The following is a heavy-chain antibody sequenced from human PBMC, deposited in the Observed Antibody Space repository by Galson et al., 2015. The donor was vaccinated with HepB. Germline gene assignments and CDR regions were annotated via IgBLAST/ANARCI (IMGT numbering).Heavy chain of an antibody. CDR1: GGSIISSSYY. CDR2: IYTSGSP. D-gene: IGHD3-10*01. CDR3: ARDREFDI. Sequence: TLSLTCTVSGGSIISSSYYWSWIRQPAGKGLEWIGRIYTSGSPDYNPSLKGRLTMSADTSKNQFSLNLSSVTAADSAVYYCARDREFDIWGQGTMVTVSS. J-gene: IGHJ3*02. V-gene: IGHV4-61*02.